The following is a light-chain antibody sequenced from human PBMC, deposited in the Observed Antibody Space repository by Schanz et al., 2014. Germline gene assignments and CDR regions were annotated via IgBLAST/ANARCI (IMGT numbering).Light chain of an antibody. V-gene: IGKV3-20*01. Sequence: EIVLTQSPGTLSLSPGERAPLSCRASQSVSSSFLAWYQQKPGQAPRLLIYGASSRATGVPDRFSGSGSGTEFTLTISSLQSEDFAVYYCLQNNTWPFTFGQGTRLE. CDR2: GAS. CDR3: LQNNTWPFT. CDR1: QSVSSSF. J-gene: IGKJ5*01.